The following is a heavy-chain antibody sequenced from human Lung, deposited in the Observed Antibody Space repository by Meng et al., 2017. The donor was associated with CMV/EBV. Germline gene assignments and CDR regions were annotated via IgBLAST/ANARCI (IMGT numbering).Heavy chain of an antibody. CDR2: INPSGGHT. D-gene: IGHD1-26*01. CDR3: ARVEVGITSGDY. Sequence: VHRGQFGAEVKKPGASVKVSCKASGYSLHSYYIHWVRRAPGQGLEWMGIINPSGGHTRSAQKFQDRVTMTRDTSTSAVYMDVSSLRSEDTAVYYCARVEVGITSGDYWGQGTLVTVSS. CDR1: GYSLHSYY. V-gene: IGHV1-46*02. J-gene: IGHJ4*02.